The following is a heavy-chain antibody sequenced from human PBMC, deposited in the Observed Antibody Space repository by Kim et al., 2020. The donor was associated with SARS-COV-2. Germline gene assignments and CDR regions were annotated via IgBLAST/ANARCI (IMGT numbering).Heavy chain of an antibody. CDR2: GST. D-gene: IGHD2-2*01. CDR3: AIMGPAAAG. V-gene: IGHV4-4*09. Sequence: GSTNSNPSLKSRVTISVDTSKNQFSLKLSSVTAADTAVYYCAIMGPAAAGWGQGTLVTVSS. J-gene: IGHJ4*02.